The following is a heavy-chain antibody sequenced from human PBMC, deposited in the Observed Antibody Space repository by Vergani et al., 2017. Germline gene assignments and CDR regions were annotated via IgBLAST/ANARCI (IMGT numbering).Heavy chain of an antibody. CDR2: INPNSGGT. D-gene: IGHD6-13*01. CDR3: AGDRVAAAGSDVLDY. J-gene: IGHJ4*02. V-gene: IGHV1-2*02. Sequence: QVQLVQSGAEVKKPGASVKVSCKASGYTFTGYYMHWVRQAPGQGLEWMGWINPNSGGTNYAQKFQGRVTITRDTSISTAYMELSRLRSEDTAVYYCAGDRVAAAGSDVLDYWGQGTLVTVSS. CDR1: GYTFTGYY.